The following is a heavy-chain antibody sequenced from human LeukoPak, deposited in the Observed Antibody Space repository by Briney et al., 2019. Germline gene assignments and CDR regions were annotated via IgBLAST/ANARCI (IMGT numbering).Heavy chain of an antibody. CDR3: ARDGGYTGGWTYGAGDY. D-gene: IGHD2-8*02. J-gene: IGHJ4*01. V-gene: IGHV3-53*05. Sequence: GGSLRLSCAASGFTVSSNYMSWVRQAPGKGLEWVSVIYSGGSTYYADSVKGRFTISRDNSKNTLYLQMSSLRTEDTAVYYCARDGGYTGGWTYGAGDYWGQGNLVTVSS. CDR2: IYSGGST. CDR1: GFTVSSNY.